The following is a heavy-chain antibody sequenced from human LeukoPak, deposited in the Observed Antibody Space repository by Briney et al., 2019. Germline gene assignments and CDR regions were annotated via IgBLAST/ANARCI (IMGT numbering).Heavy chain of an antibody. J-gene: IGHJ2*01. CDR3: ARVGAGPAAGHYWYFDL. V-gene: IGHV4-4*07. Sequence: PSGTLSLTCTVSGGSISSYYWSWIRQPAGKGLEWIGRIYTSGSTNYNPSLKSRVTMSVDTSKNQFSLKLSSVTAADTAVYYCARVGAGPAAGHYWYFDLWGRGTLVTVSS. D-gene: IGHD6-13*01. CDR1: GGSISSYY. CDR2: IYTSGST.